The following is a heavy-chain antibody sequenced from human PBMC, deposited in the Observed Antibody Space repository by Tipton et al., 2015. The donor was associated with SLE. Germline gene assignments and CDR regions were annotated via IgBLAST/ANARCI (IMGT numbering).Heavy chain of an antibody. J-gene: IGHJ5*02. CDR1: GGSISSYY. D-gene: IGHD2-21*01. V-gene: IGHV4-59*01. Sequence: TLSLTCTVSGGSISSYYWSWIRQPPGKGLEWIGYIYYSGSTNYNPSLESRVTISVDTSKNQFSLKLSSVTAADTAVYYCARGAVLIQDNSWFDPWGQGTLVTVSS. CDR3: ARGAVLIQDNSWFDP. CDR2: IYYSGST.